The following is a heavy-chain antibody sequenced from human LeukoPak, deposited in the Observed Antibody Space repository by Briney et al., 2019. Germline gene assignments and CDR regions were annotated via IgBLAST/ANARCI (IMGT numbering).Heavy chain of an antibody. CDR1: GFTFSSYA. D-gene: IGHD2-8*01. CDR2: ISGSGGST. CDR3: AKDRKSGVGGRGAFDI. Sequence: HPGGSLRLSCAASGFTFSSYAMSWVRQAPGKGLEWVSAISGSGGSTYYADSVKGRFTISRDNSKNTLYLQMNSLRAEDTAVYYCAKDRKSGVGGRGAFDIWGQGTMVTVSS. J-gene: IGHJ3*02. V-gene: IGHV3-23*01.